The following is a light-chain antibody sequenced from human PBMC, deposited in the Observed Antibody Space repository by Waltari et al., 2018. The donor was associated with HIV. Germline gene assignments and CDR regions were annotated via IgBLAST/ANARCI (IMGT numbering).Light chain of an antibody. CDR1: SGSVTSSYY. CDR3: LLYMGSGVWV. J-gene: IGLJ3*02. CDR2: SPN. Sequence: QTVVTQEPSFSVSPGGTVTLTCGLSSGSVTSSYYPSWHQQTPGQSPRTLITSPNTRSSGVPDRFSGSILGNRAALTITGAQADDESAYYCLLYMGSGVWVFGGGTKLTVL. V-gene: IGLV8-61*01.